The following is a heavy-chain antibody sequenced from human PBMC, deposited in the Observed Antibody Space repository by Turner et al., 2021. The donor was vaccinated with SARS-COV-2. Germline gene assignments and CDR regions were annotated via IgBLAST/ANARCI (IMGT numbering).Heavy chain of an antibody. J-gene: IGHJ2*01. Sequence: QLQLQESGPGLVKPSATLSLTCTVSVGSISSSSYYWGWIRQPPGKGLEWIGSMYYSGSTYYNPSLKSRVTISVDTSKNQFSLKLSSVTAADTAVYYCARRSSRLGNWYFDLWGRGTLVTVSS. CDR1: VGSISSSSYY. CDR3: ARRSSRLGNWYFDL. V-gene: IGHV4-39*01. CDR2: MYYSGST. D-gene: IGHD2-15*01.